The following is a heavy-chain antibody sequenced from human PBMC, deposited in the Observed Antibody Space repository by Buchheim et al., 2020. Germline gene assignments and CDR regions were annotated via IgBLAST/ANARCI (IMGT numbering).Heavy chain of an antibody. CDR1: GYTFTSYY. D-gene: IGHD1-7*01. V-gene: IGHV1-46*01. CDR3: ARDLESYNWNYLLPTFDY. Sequence: QVQLVQSGAEVKKPGASVKVSCKASGYTFTSYYMHWVRQAPGQGLEWMGIINSSGGSTSYAQKFQGRVTMTRDTSTSTVYMELSSLRSEDTAVYYCARDLESYNWNYLLPTFDYWGQGTL. CDR2: INSSGGST. J-gene: IGHJ4*02.